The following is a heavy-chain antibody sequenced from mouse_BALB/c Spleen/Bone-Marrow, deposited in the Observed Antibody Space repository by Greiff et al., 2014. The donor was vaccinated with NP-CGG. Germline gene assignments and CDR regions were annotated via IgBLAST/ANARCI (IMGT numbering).Heavy chain of an antibody. V-gene: IGHV1S34*01. D-gene: IGHD2-2*01. J-gene: IGHJ2*01. CDR3: ARSCGAYGYDGRYYFDY. Sequence: LVKTGASVKISCKASGYSFTGYYMHWVKQSHGKSLEWIGYISCYNGATSYNQKFKGKATFTVDTSSSTAYMQFNSPTSEDSAVYYCARSCGAYGYDGRYYFDYWGQGTTLTVSS. CDR2: ISCYNGAT. CDR1: GYSFTGYY.